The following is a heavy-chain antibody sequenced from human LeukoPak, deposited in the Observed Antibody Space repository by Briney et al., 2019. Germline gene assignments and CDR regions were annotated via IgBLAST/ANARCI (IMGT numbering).Heavy chain of an antibody. CDR2: FDPEDGET. J-gene: IGHJ4*02. CDR1: GYTLTELS. D-gene: IGHD3-3*01. V-gene: IGHV1-24*01. Sequence: GASVKVSCKVSGYTLTELSMHWVRQAPGKGLEWMGGFDPEDGETIYAQKFQGRVTMTEDTSTDTAYMELSSLRSEDTAVYYCATVPPGTYYDFWSGYEDWGQGTLVTVS. CDR3: ATVPPGTYYDFWSGYED.